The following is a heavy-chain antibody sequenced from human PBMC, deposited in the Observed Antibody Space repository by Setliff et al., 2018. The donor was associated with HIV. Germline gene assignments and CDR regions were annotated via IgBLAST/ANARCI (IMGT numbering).Heavy chain of an antibody. D-gene: IGHD6-19*01. J-gene: IGHJ4*02. CDR3: ARSAYLYSSGWYKGIRY. V-gene: IGHV4-34*01. CDR2: INHSGST. CDR1: VESFSGFY. Sequence: SETLSLTCAVYVESFSGFYWSWIRQPPGKGLEWIGEINHSGSTNYNPSLKSRVTISVDTSKNQFSLKLSSVTAADTAVYYCARSAYLYSSGWYKGIRYWGQGTLVTVSS.